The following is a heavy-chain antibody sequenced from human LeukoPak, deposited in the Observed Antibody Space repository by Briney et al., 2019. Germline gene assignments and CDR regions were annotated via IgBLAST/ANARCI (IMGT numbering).Heavy chain of an antibody. V-gene: IGHV3-23*01. CDR3: AKKLGSSPGDFFDY. CDR1: GFTFTSYA. D-gene: IGHD6-6*01. CDR2: INDNGVTT. J-gene: IGHJ4*02. Sequence: GGSLRLSCAASGFTFTSYAMSWVRQVPGKGLARVSDINDNGVTTFYADSVKGRFTIFRDNSKNRLYLQMNSLRAEDTAEYYCAKKLGSSPGDFFDYWGQGILVTVSS.